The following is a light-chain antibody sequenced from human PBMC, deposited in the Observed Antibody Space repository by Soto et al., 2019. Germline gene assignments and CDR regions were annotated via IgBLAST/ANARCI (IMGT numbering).Light chain of an antibody. J-gene: IGLJ1*01. Sequence: QSVLTQPASVSGSPGQSITISCTGTSSDVGGYNYVSWYQQLPGKAPKLMIYEVSNRPSGVSNRFSGSKSGNTASLTISGLQAEDEADYYCSSYTGSSTPYVFGTGIKLTVL. CDR2: EVS. V-gene: IGLV2-14*01. CDR1: SSDVGGYNY. CDR3: SSYTGSSTPYV.